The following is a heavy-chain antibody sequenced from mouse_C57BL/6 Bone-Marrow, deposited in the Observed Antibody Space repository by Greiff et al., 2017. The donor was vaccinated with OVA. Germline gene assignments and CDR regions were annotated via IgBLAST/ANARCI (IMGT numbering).Heavy chain of an antibody. D-gene: IGHD2-5*01. CDR1: GFNIKDDY. CDR3: TTTIVTFDY. Sequence: VQLQQSGAELVRPGASVKLSCTASGFNIKDDYMHWVKQRPEQGLEWIGWIDPENGDTEYASKFQGKATITADTSSNTADLQLSSLTSEDTAVYYCTTTIVTFDYWGQGTTLTVSS. J-gene: IGHJ2*01. V-gene: IGHV14-4*01. CDR2: IDPENGDT.